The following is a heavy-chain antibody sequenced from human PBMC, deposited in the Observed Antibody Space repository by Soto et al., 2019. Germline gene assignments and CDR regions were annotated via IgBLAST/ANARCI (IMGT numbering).Heavy chain of an antibody. CDR1: GYSFTSYW. Sequence: LGESLKISCKGSGYSFTSYWIGWVRQMPGKGLEWMGIIYPGDSDTRYSPSFQGQVTISADKSISTAYLQWSSLKASDTAMYYCARQGSVSMVRGYNYGMDVWGQGTTVTVSS. CDR2: IYPGDSDT. J-gene: IGHJ6*02. D-gene: IGHD3-10*01. V-gene: IGHV5-51*01. CDR3: ARQGSVSMVRGYNYGMDV.